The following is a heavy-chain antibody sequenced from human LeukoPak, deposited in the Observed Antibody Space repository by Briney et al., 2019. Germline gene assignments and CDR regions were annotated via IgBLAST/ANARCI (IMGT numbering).Heavy chain of an antibody. D-gene: IGHD3-3*01. CDR1: GFTLSSYA. CDR3: AKSVAIYFYYGLDV. J-gene: IGHJ6*02. Sequence: GGSLRLSCAASGFTLSSYAMSWVRQTPGKGLEWVSAISGSGGSTYHADSVKGRFTISRDNSKNTLFLQMNSLRAEDTAPYYCAKSVAIYFYYGLDVWGQGTTVAVSS. V-gene: IGHV3-23*01. CDR2: ISGSGGST.